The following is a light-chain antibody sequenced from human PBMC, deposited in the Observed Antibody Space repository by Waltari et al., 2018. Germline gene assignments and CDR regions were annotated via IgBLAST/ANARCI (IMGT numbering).Light chain of an antibody. V-gene: IGLV2-11*01. CDR3: CSYAGTYTPL. CDR1: SSDVGGYNY. J-gene: IGLJ2*01. CDR2: DVT. Sequence: QSALTQPRSVSGSPGQSVAISCTGTSSDVGGYNYVSLYQQYPGTAPKLIIYDVTKRPSGVPYRFSGSKSGNTASLTISGLQAEDEADYYCCSYAGTYTPLFGGGTKLTVL.